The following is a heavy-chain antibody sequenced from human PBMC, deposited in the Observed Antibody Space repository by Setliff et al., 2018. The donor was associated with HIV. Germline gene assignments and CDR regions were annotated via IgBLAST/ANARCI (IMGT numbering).Heavy chain of an antibody. D-gene: IGHD3-10*01. CDR2: VSHDGSYK. V-gene: IGHV3-30*04. CDR1: GFTFSSYP. CDR3: ARDRKFGSAGHYYYYMDV. J-gene: IGHJ6*03. Sequence: LRLSCAASGFTFSSYPMHWVRQAPGKGLEWVALVSHDGSYKYYADSVQGRFTISRDNSKNTLYLQMNSLRAGDTALYYCARDRKFGSAGHYYYYMDVWGKGTTVTVSS.